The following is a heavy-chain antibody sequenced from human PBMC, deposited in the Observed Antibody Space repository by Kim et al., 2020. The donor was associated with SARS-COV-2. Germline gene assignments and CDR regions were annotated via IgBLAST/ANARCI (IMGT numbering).Heavy chain of an antibody. CDR2: IIPIFGTA. J-gene: IGHJ4*02. D-gene: IGHD1-26*01. Sequence: SVKVSCKASGGTFSSYAISWVRQAPGQGLEWMGGIIPIFGTANYAQKFQGRVTITADESTSTAYMELSSLRSEDTAVYYCARERVGATAKQQYYFDYWGQVTLVTVSS. V-gene: IGHV1-69*13. CDR1: GGTFSSYA. CDR3: ARERVGATAKQQYYFDY.